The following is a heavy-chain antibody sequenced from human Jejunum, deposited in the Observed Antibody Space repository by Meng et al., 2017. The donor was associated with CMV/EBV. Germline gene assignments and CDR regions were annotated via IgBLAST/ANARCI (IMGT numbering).Heavy chain of an antibody. D-gene: IGHD3-10*01. J-gene: IGHJ4*02. CDR2: ISGSGSLT. CDR1: GFRVSNSA. Sequence: GFRVSNSAMSWVRQAPGKGLEWVSGISGSGSLTFYADPVKGRFTISRDTSNNTLHLHMNSLGVDDTATYYCVKDKLLWFGELFEYWGQGTQVTVSS. V-gene: IGHV3-23*01. CDR3: VKDKLLWFGELFEY.